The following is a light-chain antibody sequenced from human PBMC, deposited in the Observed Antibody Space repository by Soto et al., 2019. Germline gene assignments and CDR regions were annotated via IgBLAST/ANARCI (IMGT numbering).Light chain of an antibody. CDR1: QSVGSSY. CDR3: QQYDTSWT. Sequence: EIVLTQSPGTPSLSPGERATLSCRASQSVGSSYLAWYQQKPGQAPRLLVYGASSRATGIPARFSGSGSGTDFTPTISRLEPADFAVYYCQQYDTSWTFGQGTKVDIK. V-gene: IGKV3-20*01. CDR2: GAS. J-gene: IGKJ1*01.